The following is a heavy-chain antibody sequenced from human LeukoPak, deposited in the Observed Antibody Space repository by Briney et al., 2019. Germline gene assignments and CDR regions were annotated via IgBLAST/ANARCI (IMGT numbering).Heavy chain of an antibody. V-gene: IGHV1-18*01. CDR2: ISTYNGNT. Sequence: ASVKLSFKASGYTFTSYGISRVRQGPGQGLEWMGWISTYNGNTNYAQKLQGRVTMTTDTSTSTAYMELRSLRSDDTAVYYCARVVPPYYYMDVWGKGTTVTVSS. J-gene: IGHJ6*03. CDR3: ARVVPPYYYMDV. CDR1: GYTFTSYG.